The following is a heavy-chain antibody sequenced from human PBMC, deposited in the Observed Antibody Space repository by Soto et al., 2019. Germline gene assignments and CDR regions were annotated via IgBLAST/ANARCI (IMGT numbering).Heavy chain of an antibody. CDR1: GFTFSSYA. V-gene: IGHV3-23*01. J-gene: IGHJ4*02. CDR3: AKDAIAGDGVWLAHD. Sequence: PGGSLRLSCAASGFTFSSYAMIWIRQVPGRGLEWVSGLYGSGRGIHYSDSVKGRFTISRDNSAYSVYLQMNNLRVDDTAVYYCAKDAIAGDGVWLAHDWGQGTVVTVS. D-gene: IGHD5-12*01. CDR2: LYGSGRGI.